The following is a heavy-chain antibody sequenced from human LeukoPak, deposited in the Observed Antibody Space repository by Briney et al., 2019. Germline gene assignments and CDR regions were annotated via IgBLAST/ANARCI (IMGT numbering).Heavy chain of an antibody. CDR3: AKRSDYGYYFDY. CDR1: GFTFSTYS. Sequence: PGGSLRLSCAASGFTFSTYSMSWVRQAPGKGLEWVSAISGSGGSTYYADSVKGRFTISRDNSKNTLYLQMNSLRAEDTAVYYCAKRSDYGYYFDYWGQGTLVTVSS. CDR2: ISGSGGST. D-gene: IGHD4-17*01. V-gene: IGHV3-23*01. J-gene: IGHJ4*02.